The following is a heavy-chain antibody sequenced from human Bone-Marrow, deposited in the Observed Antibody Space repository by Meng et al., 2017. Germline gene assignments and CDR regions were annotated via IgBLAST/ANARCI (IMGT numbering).Heavy chain of an antibody. CDR1: GGSISSRSYY. CDR3: ATSNALPALNWFDP. D-gene: IGHD1-1*01. J-gene: IGHJ5*02. Sequence: QEQAEEGGGGMLSPAGTVSLFCSVSGGSISSRSYYWGWSRHPPGKGLALIGTIYYSGSTYYNPSLNSRVTISVDTSKNQFSLKMNSVTAADTALYYCATSNALPALNWFDPWGRGTLVTVSS. V-gene: IGHV4-39*07. CDR2: IYYSGST.